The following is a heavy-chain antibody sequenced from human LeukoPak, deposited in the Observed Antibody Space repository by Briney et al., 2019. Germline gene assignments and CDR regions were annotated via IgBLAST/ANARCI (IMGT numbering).Heavy chain of an antibody. J-gene: IGHJ5*02. CDR3: ARRFGES. Sequence: SETLSLTCTVSGVSISSYYWSWIRQPPGKGLEWIGYIYYSGSTNYNPSLKSRVTISVDTSKNQFSLKLSSVTAADTAVYYCARRFGESWGQGTLVTVSS. V-gene: IGHV4-59*01. CDR1: GVSISSYY. D-gene: IGHD3-10*01. CDR2: IYYSGST.